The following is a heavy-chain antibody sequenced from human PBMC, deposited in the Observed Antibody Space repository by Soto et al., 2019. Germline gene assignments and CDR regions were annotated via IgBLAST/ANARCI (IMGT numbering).Heavy chain of an antibody. Sequence: EVQLVESGGGLVQPGESLRLSCAASGFSFTSHWMSWVRQAPGKGLEWVATIKRDGSASYYLGSVKGRFTISRDNANDSIFLEMTSLRAEDTAVYYCARDQGREILASAFDFWGQGTKVTVSS. J-gene: IGHJ3*01. CDR3: ARDQGREILASAFDF. D-gene: IGHD5-12*01. V-gene: IGHV3-7*01. CDR1: GFSFTSHW. CDR2: IKRDGSAS.